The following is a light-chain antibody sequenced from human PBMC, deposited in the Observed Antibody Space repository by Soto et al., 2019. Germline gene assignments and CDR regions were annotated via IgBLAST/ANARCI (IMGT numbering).Light chain of an antibody. CDR2: KAS. Sequence: DIQMTQSPSTLSGSVGDRVTITCRASQTISSWLAWYQQKPGKAPKLLIYKASTLKSGVPSRFSGSGSGTECTLTISSRQPDDFATYYCQHYKSYSEACGQGTKVELK. V-gene: IGKV1-5*03. J-gene: IGKJ1*01. CDR3: QHYKSYSEA. CDR1: QTISSW.